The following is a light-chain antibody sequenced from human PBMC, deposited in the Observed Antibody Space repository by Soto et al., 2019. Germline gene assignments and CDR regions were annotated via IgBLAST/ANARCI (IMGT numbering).Light chain of an antibody. CDR1: SSDVGGYNY. V-gene: IGLV2-14*01. J-gene: IGLJ1*01. CDR2: DVS. CDR3: SSYTSSSPYV. Sequence: QSALTQPASVSGSPGQSITISCTETSSDVGGYNYVSWYQQYPGKAPKLMIYDVSNRPSGVSNRFSGSKSGNTASLTISGLQAEDEADYYCSSYTSSSPYVFGTGTKLTVL.